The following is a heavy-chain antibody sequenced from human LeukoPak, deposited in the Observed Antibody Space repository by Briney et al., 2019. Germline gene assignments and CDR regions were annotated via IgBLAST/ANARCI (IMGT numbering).Heavy chain of an antibody. V-gene: IGHV4-39*07. Sequence: PSETLSLTCTVAGGSVSSTSYYWGWIRQPPGKGLEWMGSIYYYSGSTYFNPSLKSRVTISLDTSKNQFSLKLSSVTAADTAMYYCARVSRGNSVGGDYWGQGTLVTVSS. D-gene: IGHD4-23*01. CDR1: GGSVSSTSYY. J-gene: IGHJ4*02. CDR3: ARVSRGNSVGGDY. CDR2: IYYYSGST.